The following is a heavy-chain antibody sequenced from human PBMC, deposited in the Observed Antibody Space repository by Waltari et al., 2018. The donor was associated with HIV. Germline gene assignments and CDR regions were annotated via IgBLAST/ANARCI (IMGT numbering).Heavy chain of an antibody. J-gene: IGHJ6*02. CDR1: GGSISSYY. V-gene: IGHV4-59*01. CDR3: ARGSYYYGSGSPRYYYYGMDV. D-gene: IGHD3-10*01. CDR2: IYYSGST. Sequence: QVQLQESGPGLVKPSETLSLTCTVSGGSISSYYWSWIRQPPGKGLEWIGYIYYSGSTNHNPSLKSRVTISVDTSKNQFSLKLSSVTAADTAVYYCARGSYYYGSGSPRYYYYGMDVWGQGTTVTVSS.